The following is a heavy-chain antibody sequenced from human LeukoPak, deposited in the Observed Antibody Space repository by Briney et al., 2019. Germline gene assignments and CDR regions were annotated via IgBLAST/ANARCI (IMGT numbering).Heavy chain of an antibody. D-gene: IGHD3-3*01. V-gene: IGHV1-18*01. CDR1: GYTFTSYY. CDR3: ARVAIFGVVIIPVGGMDV. J-gene: IGHJ6*02. Sequence: ASVKVSCTASGYTFTSYYINWVRQAPGQGLEWMGWISAYNGNTNYAQKLQGRVTMTTDTSTSTAYMELRSLRSDDTAVYYCARVAIFGVVIIPVGGMDVWGQGATVTVSS. CDR2: ISAYNGNT.